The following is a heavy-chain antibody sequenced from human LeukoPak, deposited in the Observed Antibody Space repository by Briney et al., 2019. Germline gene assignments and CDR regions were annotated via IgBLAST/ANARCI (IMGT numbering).Heavy chain of an antibody. CDR1: GYTFTGYF. J-gene: IGHJ4*02. CDR3: AISDYGGKSPPLDY. Sequence: ASVKVSCKTSGYTFTGYFIHWVRQAPGQGLEWMGWINPNSGGTNYAQKFQGRVTMTRDTSISTAYMELSRLRSDDTAVYYCAISDYGGKSPPLDYWGQGTLVTVSS. D-gene: IGHD4-23*01. CDR2: INPNSGGT. V-gene: IGHV1-2*02.